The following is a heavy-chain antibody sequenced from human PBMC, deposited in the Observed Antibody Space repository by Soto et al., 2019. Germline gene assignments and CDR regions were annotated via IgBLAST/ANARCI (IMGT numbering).Heavy chain of an antibody. V-gene: IGHV3-74*01. J-gene: IGHJ5*02. D-gene: IGHD2-8*01. CDR2: INPDGRTT. Sequence: EVQLVESGGGLVLPGGSLSLSGAASGFTFSTYWMHWVRQAPGEGLVWVSRINPDGRTTSYADSVKGRFTISRDNAENTLYLQMNSLRTEDTGVYYWARVSNGEYWFDPWGQGTLVTVSS. CDR1: GFTFSTYW. CDR3: ARVSNGEYWFDP.